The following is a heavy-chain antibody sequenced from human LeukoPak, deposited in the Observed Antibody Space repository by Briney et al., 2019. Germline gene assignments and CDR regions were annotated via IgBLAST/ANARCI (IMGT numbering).Heavy chain of an antibody. CDR2: IYHSGST. D-gene: IGHD3-22*01. CDR1: GGSISSSNW. CDR3: ARAAARDYYYDSSGYYDY. V-gene: IGHV4-4*02. J-gene: IGHJ4*02. Sequence: PSETLSLTCAVSGGSISSSNWWSWVRQPPGKGLEWIGEIYHSGSTNYNPSLKSRVTISVDKSKNQFSLKLSSVTAADTAVYYCARAAARDYYYDSSGYYDYWGQGTLVTVSS.